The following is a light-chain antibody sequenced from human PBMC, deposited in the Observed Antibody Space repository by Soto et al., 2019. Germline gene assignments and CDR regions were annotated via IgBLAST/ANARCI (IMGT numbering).Light chain of an antibody. J-gene: IGLJ2*01. V-gene: IGLV2-14*03. CDR1: SSDVGGYNY. CDR3: SSYISSSNVV. CDR2: DVT. Sequence: QSALTQPASVSGSPGQSITISCTGTSSDVGGYNYVSWYQQHPGKAPKLMIHDVTNRPSGVSNRFSGSKSGNTASLTISGVQAEDEADYYCSSYISSSNVVFGGGTKLTVL.